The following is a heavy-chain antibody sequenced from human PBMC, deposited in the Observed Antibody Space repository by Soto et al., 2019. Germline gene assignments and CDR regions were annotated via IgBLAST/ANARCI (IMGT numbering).Heavy chain of an antibody. CDR3: ASQPCGYSGYPTYLDY. CDR2: IYYSGST. D-gene: IGHD5-12*01. V-gene: IGHV4-31*03. Sequence: PSETLSLTCTVSGGSISSGGYYWSWIRQHPGKGLEWIGYIYYSGSTYYNPSLKSRVTISVDTSKNQFSLKLSSVTAADTAVYYCASQPCGYSGYPTYLDYWGQGTLVTVSS. CDR1: GGSISSGGYY. J-gene: IGHJ4*02.